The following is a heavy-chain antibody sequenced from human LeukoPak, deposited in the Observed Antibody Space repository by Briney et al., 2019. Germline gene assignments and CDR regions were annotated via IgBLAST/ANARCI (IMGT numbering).Heavy chain of an antibody. V-gene: IGHV4-39*01. J-gene: IGHJ4*02. Sequence: SETLSLTCTVSGGLISSSSYYWGWIRQPPGKGLEWIGSIYYSGSTYYNPSLKSRVTISVDTSKNQFSLKLSSVTAADTAVYYCVNSSPGGGWLVSGNFDYWGQGTLVTVSS. CDR2: IYYSGST. CDR3: VNSSPGGGWLVSGNFDY. CDR1: GGLISSSSYY. D-gene: IGHD6-19*01.